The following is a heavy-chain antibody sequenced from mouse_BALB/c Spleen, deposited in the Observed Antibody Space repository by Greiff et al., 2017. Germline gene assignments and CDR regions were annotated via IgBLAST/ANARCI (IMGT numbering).Heavy chain of an antibody. CDR1: GYSFTDYN. CDR2: IDPYNGGT. D-gene: IGHD1-1*01. J-gene: IGHJ4*01. Sequence: EVKLVESGPELVKPGASVKVSCKASGYSFTDYNMYWVKQSHGKSLEWIGYIDPYNGGTSYNQKFKGKATLTVDKSSSTAFIHLNSLTSEDSAVYYCARCGIITTVVADAMDYWGQGTSVTVSS. V-gene: IGHV1S135*01. CDR3: ARCGIITTVVADAMDY.